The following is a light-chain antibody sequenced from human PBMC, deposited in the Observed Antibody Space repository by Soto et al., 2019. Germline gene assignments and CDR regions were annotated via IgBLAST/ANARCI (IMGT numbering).Light chain of an antibody. Sequence: QSVLTQPPSASGTPGQRVTISCSGSSSNIGSNSVNCYQQLPGTAPKLLIYSNNQRPSGVPDRFSGSKSGTSTSASLAISGLQSEDEGDYYCAAWDDSLNGHVVFGGGTQLTVL. CDR2: SNN. V-gene: IGLV1-44*01. J-gene: IGLJ2*01. CDR3: AAWDDSLNGHVV. CDR1: SSNIGSNS.